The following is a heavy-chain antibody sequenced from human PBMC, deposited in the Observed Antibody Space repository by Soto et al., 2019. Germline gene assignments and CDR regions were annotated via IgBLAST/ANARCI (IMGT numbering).Heavy chain of an antibody. CDR3: ARQDGLGIYYFDY. CDR2: IYPGDSDT. CDR1: GYNFNIYW. J-gene: IGHJ4*01. Sequence: GESLKISGKGSGYNFNIYWIAWVRHMPGKGLEWMGIIYPGDSDTRYSPSFQGQVTISVDKSISTAYLQWSSLKASGTAIYYCARQDGLGIYYFDYWGRGTLVTVSS. D-gene: IGHD3-10*01. V-gene: IGHV5-51*01.